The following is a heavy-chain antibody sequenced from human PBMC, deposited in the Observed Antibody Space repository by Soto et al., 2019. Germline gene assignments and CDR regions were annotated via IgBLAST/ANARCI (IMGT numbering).Heavy chain of an antibody. D-gene: IGHD6-6*01. V-gene: IGHV1-69-2*01. CDR2: LDPEDGET. CDR1: GYIFTDYY. CDR3: PTASSIGGRLWYFVL. Sequence: EVQLVQSGAEVKKPGATVKISCKVSGYIFTDYYVYWVQQAPGKGLEWMGFLDPEDGETMYAEKFQGRVTITADTSTDTSYMELSSLRSEYTAVYYWPTASSIGGRLWYFVLSGRGTLVTVSS. J-gene: IGHJ2*01.